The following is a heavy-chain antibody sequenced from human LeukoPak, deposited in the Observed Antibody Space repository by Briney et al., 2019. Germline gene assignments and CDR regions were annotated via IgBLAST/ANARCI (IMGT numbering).Heavy chain of an antibody. D-gene: IGHD5-18*01. CDR3: TRPQPYDY. CDR2: ISSSGRTI. Sequence: GGSLRLSCAASGFTFRSYSMNWVRQAPGKGLEWVSYISSSGRTIYYADSVKGRFTISRDNAKNSLFLQMNSLRAEDTAVYYCTRPQPYDYWGQGTLVTVSS. CDR1: GFTFRSYS. V-gene: IGHV3-48*01. J-gene: IGHJ4*02.